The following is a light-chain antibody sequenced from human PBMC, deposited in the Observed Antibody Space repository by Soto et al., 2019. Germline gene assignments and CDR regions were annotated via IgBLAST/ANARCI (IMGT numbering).Light chain of an antibody. V-gene: IGKV3-11*01. CDR2: DAS. J-gene: IGKJ3*01. Sequence: EIVLTQSPATLSLSPGERATLSCRASQSVSSYLAWYQQKPGQAPRLLIYDASNRATGIPARFSGSGSGTDFTLTISSLEPEDFAVYYCEQRSNWPPASTFGAGTKVDIK. CDR3: EQRSNWPPAST. CDR1: QSVSSY.